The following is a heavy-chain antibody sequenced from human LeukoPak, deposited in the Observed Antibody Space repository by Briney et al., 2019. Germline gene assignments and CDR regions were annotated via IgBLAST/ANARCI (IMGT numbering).Heavy chain of an antibody. CDR1: GGSISSSSYY. CDR2: IYYSGST. Sequence: PSETLSLTCTVSGGSISSSSYYWGWIRQPPWKGLEWIGSIYYSGSTYYNPSLKSRVTISADTSKKQFSLKLSSVTAADTAVYYCARLNAVVVVATLVFDYWGQGTLVTVSS. J-gene: IGHJ4*02. V-gene: IGHV4-39*01. D-gene: IGHD2-15*01. CDR3: ARLNAVVVVATLVFDY.